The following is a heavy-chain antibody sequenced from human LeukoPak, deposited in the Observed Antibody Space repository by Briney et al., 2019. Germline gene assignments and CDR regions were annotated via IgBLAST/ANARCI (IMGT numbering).Heavy chain of an antibody. D-gene: IGHD3-3*01. CDR2: IYTSGST. CDR3: ARDAYYDFWSGYYGGYDAFDI. J-gene: IGHJ3*02. Sequence: GSLRLSCAASGFTFSSYSMNWVRQPAGKGLEWIGRIYTSGSTNYNPSLKSRVTISVDTSKNQFSLKLSSVTAADTAVYYCARDAYYDFWSGYYGGYDAFDIWGQGTMVTVSS. V-gene: IGHV4-4*07. CDR1: GFTFSSYS.